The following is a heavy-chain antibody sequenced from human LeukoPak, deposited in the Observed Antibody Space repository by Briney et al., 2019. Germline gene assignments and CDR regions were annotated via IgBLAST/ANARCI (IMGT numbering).Heavy chain of an antibody. Sequence: SVKVSCKASGGTFSSYAISWVRQAPGQGLEWMGRIIPILGIANYAQKLQGRVTMTTDTSTSTAYMELRSLRSDDTAVYYCARVGQQLGYWGQGTLVTVSS. CDR3: ARVGQQLGY. J-gene: IGHJ4*02. CDR1: GGTFSSYA. V-gene: IGHV1-69*04. CDR2: IIPILGIA. D-gene: IGHD6-13*01.